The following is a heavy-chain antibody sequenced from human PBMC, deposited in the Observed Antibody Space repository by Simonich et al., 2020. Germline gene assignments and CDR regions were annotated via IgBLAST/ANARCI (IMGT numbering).Heavy chain of an antibody. V-gene: IGHV3-48*03. Sequence: EVQLVESGGGLVQPGGSLRLSCAASGFTFSSYEMNWVRQAPGKGLGWVSYIRSRGRTIYYADSGKGRFTISRDNAKNSLYLQMNSLRAEDTAVYYCARGRDWGIEGGDAFDIWGQGTMVTVSS. D-gene: IGHD3-16*01. CDR2: IRSRGRTI. J-gene: IGHJ3*02. CDR1: GFTFSSYE. CDR3: ARGRDWGIEGGDAFDI.